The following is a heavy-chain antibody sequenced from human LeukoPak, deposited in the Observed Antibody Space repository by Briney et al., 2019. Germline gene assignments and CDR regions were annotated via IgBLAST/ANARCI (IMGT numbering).Heavy chain of an antibody. CDR1: VGTFSSYA. CDR3: ASGPTVVTPHYYYYCGMDV. J-gene: IGHJ6*02. V-gene: IGHV1-69*04. CDR2: IIPIFGIA. D-gene: IGHD4-23*01. Sequence: SVKVSCKGSVGTFSSYAIRWVRQAPGQGLEWMGRIIPIFGIANYAQKFQGRVTNTADKSTSTAYMELSSLRSEDTAVYYCASGPTVVTPHYYYYCGMDVWGQGTTVTVSS.